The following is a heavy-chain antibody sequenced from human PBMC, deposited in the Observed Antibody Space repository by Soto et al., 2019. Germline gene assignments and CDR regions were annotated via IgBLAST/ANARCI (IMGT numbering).Heavy chain of an antibody. CDR1: GVSVTNAW. D-gene: IGHD4-17*01. CDR3: ATGLNTGF. Sequence: EVQLVQSTGGLVKPGESLRLYCAASGVSVTNAWMNWVRQAPGKGLEWVGLIKSKTAGGTTHYAATVKGRFTISRDDSKNMLYLQMNSLKIEDTAVYYCATGLNTGFWGQGSLVTVSS. V-gene: IGHV3-15*01. CDR2: IKSKTAGGTT. J-gene: IGHJ4*02.